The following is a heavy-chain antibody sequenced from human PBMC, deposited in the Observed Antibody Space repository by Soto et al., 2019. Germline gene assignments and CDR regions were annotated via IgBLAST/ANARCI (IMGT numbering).Heavy chain of an antibody. CDR1: GFAFKYAR. V-gene: IGHV3-15*05. Sequence: EVLLVESGGGLVKPGGSLRLSCAASGFAFKYARMTWVRQAPGKGLEWVGPFRCNIDGATTAYAAPVKGRFTISSDDSKTSVNIKMNSLIHEATAVYYCTTDCESGTHYSCVWDVLGEGTPVSVPS. D-gene: IGHD1-26*01. CDR2: FRCNIDGATT. J-gene: IGHJ3*01. CDR3: TTDCESGTHYSCVWDV.